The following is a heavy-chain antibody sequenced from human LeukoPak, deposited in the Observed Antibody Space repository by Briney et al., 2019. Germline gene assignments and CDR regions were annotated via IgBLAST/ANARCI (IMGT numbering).Heavy chain of an antibody. CDR3: AEGSGSYSI. D-gene: IGHD3-10*01. CDR1: GFTFSSYG. V-gene: IGHV3-23*01. Sequence: GGSLRLSCVASGFTFSSYGMSWVRQAPGTGLEWVSAISDSGGATYYADSVKGRFTISRDNSKNTLYLQMNSLRAEDTAVYYCAEGSGSYSIWGQGTLVTVSS. CDR2: ISDSGGAT. J-gene: IGHJ4*02.